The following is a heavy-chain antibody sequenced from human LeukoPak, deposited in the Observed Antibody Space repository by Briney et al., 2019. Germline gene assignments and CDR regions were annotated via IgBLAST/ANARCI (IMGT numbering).Heavy chain of an antibody. D-gene: IGHD2-2*01. Sequence: ASVKVSCKASGYTFTGYDMHWVRQAPGQGLEWMGWINPNSGGTNYAQKFQGRVTMTRDTSISTAYMELSRLRSDDTAVYYCARDRPNCSSTSCYEPLFDYWGQGTLVTVSS. V-gene: IGHV1-2*02. CDR2: INPNSGGT. J-gene: IGHJ4*02. CDR1: GYTFTGYD. CDR3: ARDRPNCSSTSCYEPLFDY.